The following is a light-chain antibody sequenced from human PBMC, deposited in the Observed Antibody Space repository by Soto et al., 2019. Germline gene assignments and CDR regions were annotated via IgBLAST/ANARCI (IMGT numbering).Light chain of an antibody. CDR1: QSVSDY. CDR2: GAS. J-gene: IGKJ1*01. Sequence: ETLMTQSPATLSVSPGERATLSCRASQSVSDYLAWYQQRPGQAPRLLIFGASTRATGFPARFSGSGSGTEFTLTISSLQPDDFATYYCQQYNSYVWTFGQGTKVDIK. V-gene: IGKV3-15*01. CDR3: QQYNSYVWT.